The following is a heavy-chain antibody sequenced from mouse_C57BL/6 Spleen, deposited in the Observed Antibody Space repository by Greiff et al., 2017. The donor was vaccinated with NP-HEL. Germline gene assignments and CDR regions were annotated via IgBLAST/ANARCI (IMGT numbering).Heavy chain of an antibody. CDR3: AISDYYGSSDFDY. CDR2: INPSSGYT. Sequence: VQLQQSGAELAKPGASVKLSCKASGYTFTSYWMHWVKQRPGQGLEWIGYINPSSGYTKYNQKFKDKATLTADKSSSTAYMQLSSLTYEDSAVYDCAISDYYGSSDFDYWGQGTTLTVSS. D-gene: IGHD1-1*01. J-gene: IGHJ2*01. V-gene: IGHV1-7*01. CDR1: GYTFTSYW.